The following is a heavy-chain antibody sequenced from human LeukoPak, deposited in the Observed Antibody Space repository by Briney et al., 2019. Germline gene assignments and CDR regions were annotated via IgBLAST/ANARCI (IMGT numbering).Heavy chain of an antibody. CDR3: AIFDFLFGEIDNWFDP. CDR2: IYPGDSDT. CDR1: GYNFTISW. D-gene: IGHD3-16*01. Sequence: RESLKISCKGSGYNFTISWIGWVRQMPGKGLEWMGIIYPGDSDTRYSPSFQGQVTISADKSISTAYLQWSSLKASDTAMYYCAIFDFLFGEIDNWFDPWGQGTQVTVSS. J-gene: IGHJ5*02. V-gene: IGHV5-51*01.